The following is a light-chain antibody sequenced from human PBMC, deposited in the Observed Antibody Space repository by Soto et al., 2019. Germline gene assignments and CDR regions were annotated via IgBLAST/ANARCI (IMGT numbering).Light chain of an antibody. CDR3: QSNYILPWT. Sequence: DIQVTQSPPSLSASVGDRVTTTCRASQYIGNYLNWYQHKPGKAPQLLIYSASTLQTGVPSRFSGSVSGTDFTLTITTLQPDDFASYYCQSNYILPWTFGQGTKVETK. CDR1: QYIGNY. CDR2: SAS. J-gene: IGKJ1*01. V-gene: IGKV1-39*01.